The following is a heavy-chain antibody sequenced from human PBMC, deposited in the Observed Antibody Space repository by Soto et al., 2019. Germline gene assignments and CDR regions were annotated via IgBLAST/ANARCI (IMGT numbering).Heavy chain of an antibody. J-gene: IGHJ6*02. V-gene: IGHV4-39*01. CDR3: ARHQRGRYYGSGSYYLYYYGMDV. Sequence: SETLSLTCTVSGGSISSSSYYWGWIRQPPGKGLEWIGSIYYSGSTYYNPSLKSRVTISVDTSKNQFSLKLSSVTAADTAVYYCARHQRGRYYGSGSYYLYYYGMDVWGQGTTVTVS. CDR1: GGSISSSSYY. CDR2: IYYSGST. D-gene: IGHD3-10*01.